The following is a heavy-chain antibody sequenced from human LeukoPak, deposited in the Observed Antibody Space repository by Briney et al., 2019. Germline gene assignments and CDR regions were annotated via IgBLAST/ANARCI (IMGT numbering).Heavy chain of an antibody. J-gene: IGHJ4*02. CDR3: ARGAWGIVVVVAATHEPSFDY. CDR2: ISSSSSTI. D-gene: IGHD2-15*01. CDR1: GFTFSSYS. Sequence: GGSLRLSCAASGFTFSSYSMNWVRQAPGKGLEWVSYISSSSSTIYYADSVKGRFTISRDNAKNSLYLQMNSLRAEDTAVYYCARGAWGIVVVVAATHEPSFDYWGQGTLVTVSS. V-gene: IGHV3-48*01.